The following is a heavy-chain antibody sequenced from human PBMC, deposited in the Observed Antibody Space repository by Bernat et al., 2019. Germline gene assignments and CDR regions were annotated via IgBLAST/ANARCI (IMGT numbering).Heavy chain of an antibody. V-gene: IGHV4-30-4*01. Sequence: QVQLQESGPGLVKPSQTLSLTCTVSGGSISSGDYYWSWIRQPPEKGLEWIGNIYYSGSTYYNPSLKSRVTISVDTSKNQFSLKLSSVTAADTAVYYCARLPYSSSWYDYYYGMDVWGQGTTVTVSS. CDR1: GGSISSGDYY. J-gene: IGHJ6*02. CDR2: IYYSGST. CDR3: ARLPYSSSWYDYYYGMDV. D-gene: IGHD6-13*01.